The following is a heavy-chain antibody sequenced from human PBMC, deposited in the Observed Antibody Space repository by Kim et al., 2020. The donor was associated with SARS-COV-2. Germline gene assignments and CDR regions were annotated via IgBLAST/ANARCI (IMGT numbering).Heavy chain of an antibody. J-gene: IGHJ4*02. CDR2: IYYSGST. CDR1: GGSISSSSYY. D-gene: IGHD3-10*01. V-gene: IGHV4-39*07. Sequence: SETLSLTCTVSGGSISSSSYYWGWIRQPPGKGLEWIGSIYYSGSTYYNPSLKSRVTISVDTSKNQFSLKLSSVTAADTAVYYCARDRVEYYYGSGDYWGQGTLVTVSS. CDR3: ARDRVEYYYGSGDY.